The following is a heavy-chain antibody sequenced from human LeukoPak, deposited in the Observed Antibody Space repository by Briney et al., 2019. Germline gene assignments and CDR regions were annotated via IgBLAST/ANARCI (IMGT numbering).Heavy chain of an antibody. CDR1: GFTFSSYT. J-gene: IGHJ4*02. CDR3: ARDGHDYVWGSYRPIDY. CDR2: ITTSDGNT. Sequence: GGSLRLSCAASGFTFSSYTMSWVRQAPGKGLEWVSTITTSDGNTYYADSVKGRFTISRDNAKNSLYLQMSSLRAEDTAVYYCARDGHDYVWGSYRPIDYWGQGTLVTVSS. D-gene: IGHD3-16*02. V-gene: IGHV3-23*01.